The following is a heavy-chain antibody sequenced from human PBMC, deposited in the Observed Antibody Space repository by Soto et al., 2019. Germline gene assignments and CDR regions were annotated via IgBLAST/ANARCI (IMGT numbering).Heavy chain of an antibody. CDR2: ISSSSYI. CDR1: GFTFGSYS. CDR3: ARDPEALVPAAIGISYGMDV. D-gene: IGHD2-2*02. J-gene: IGHJ6*02. V-gene: IGHV3-21*01. Sequence: PGGSLRLSCAATGFTFGSYSMNWVRQAPGKGLEWVSSISSSSYIYYADSVKGRFTISRDNAKNSLYLQMNSLRAEDTAVYYCARDPEALVPAAIGISYGMDVWGQGTTVTVSS.